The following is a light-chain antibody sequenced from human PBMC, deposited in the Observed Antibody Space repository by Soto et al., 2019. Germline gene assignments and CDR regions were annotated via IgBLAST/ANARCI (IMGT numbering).Light chain of an antibody. CDR1: QSVSSSH. J-gene: IGKJ2*01. V-gene: IGKV3-20*01. CDR2: GAS. Sequence: VLTQAPASLSLSPGERDALSCRASQSVSSSHLVWYQQKPGQAPRLLIYGASTRATGIPDRFSGSGSGTDFTLTISRLEPEDFALYYCHQYGTSYTFGQGTNLEI. CDR3: HQYGTSYT.